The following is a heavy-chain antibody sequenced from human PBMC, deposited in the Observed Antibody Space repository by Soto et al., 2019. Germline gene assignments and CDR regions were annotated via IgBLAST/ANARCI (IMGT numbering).Heavy chain of an antibody. V-gene: IGHV4-59*01. J-gene: IGHJ4*02. Sequence: PSETLSLTCTVSGGSISSYYWSWIRQPPGKGLEWIGYIYYSGSTNYNPSLKSRVTISVDTSKNQFSLKLSSVTAADTAVYYCARTKHDFWSGYRYFDHWGQGTMVTVSS. CDR2: IYYSGST. CDR1: GGSISSYY. CDR3: ARTKHDFWSGYRYFDH. D-gene: IGHD3-3*01.